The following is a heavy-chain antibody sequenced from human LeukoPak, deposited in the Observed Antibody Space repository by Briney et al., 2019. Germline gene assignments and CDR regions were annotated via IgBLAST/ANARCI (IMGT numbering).Heavy chain of an antibody. D-gene: IGHD3-3*01. CDR1: GGSISSYY. CDR2: IYYSGST. V-gene: IGHV4-59*01. Sequence: SETLSLTCTVSGGSISSYYWSWIRQPPGEGLEWIGYIYYSGSTNYNPSLKSRVTISVDTSKNQFSLKLSSVTAADTAVYYCARDRYYDFWSGYGYYYMDVWGKGTTVTVSS. CDR3: ARDRYYDFWSGYGYYYMDV. J-gene: IGHJ6*03.